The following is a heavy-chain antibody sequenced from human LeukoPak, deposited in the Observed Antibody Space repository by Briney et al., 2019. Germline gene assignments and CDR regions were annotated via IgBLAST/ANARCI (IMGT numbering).Heavy chain of an antibody. D-gene: IGHD3-10*01. V-gene: IGHV3-23*01. J-gene: IGHJ4*02. Sequence: GGSLRLSCAASGFTFSSYAMSWVRQAPGKGLEWVSAISGSGGSTYYADSAKGRFTISRDNSKNTLYLQMNSLRAEDTAVYYCAKDLPQRFGDNTAEDYWGQGALVTVSS. CDR3: AKDLPQRFGDNTAEDY. CDR1: GFTFSSYA. CDR2: ISGSGGST.